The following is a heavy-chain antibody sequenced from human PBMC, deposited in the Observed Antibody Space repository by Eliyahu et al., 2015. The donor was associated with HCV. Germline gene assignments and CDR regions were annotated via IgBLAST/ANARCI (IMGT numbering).Heavy chain of an antibody. V-gene: IGHV1-18*01. Sequence: QVHLVQSGAEVQKPGASVRVSCKASGYAFSRYGISWVRQAPGQGLAWMGWISAYNGNTDYAQKFQGRVNMTTDLSTNTAYMELRSLRFDDTAVYYCARDNPAPMMVGPGYHGMDVWGQGTTVTVSS. CDR3: ARDNPAPMMVGPGYHGMDV. D-gene: IGHD3-22*01. CDR1: GYAFSRYG. J-gene: IGHJ6*02. CDR2: ISAYNGNT.